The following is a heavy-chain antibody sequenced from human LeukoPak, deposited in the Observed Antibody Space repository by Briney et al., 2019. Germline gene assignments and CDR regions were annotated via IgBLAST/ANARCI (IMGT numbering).Heavy chain of an antibody. CDR1: GYTFTIYG. CDR2: ISAYNGNT. J-gene: IGHJ6*02. V-gene: IGHV1-18*01. Sequence: ASVKVSCKASGYTFTIYGISWVRQAPGQGLEWMGWISAYNGNTNYAQKLQGRVTMTTDTSTSTAYMELRSLRSDDTAVYYCARAPPVYCSSTSCSRYYYGMDVWGQGTTVTVSS. D-gene: IGHD2-2*01. CDR3: ARAPPVYCSSTSCSRYYYGMDV.